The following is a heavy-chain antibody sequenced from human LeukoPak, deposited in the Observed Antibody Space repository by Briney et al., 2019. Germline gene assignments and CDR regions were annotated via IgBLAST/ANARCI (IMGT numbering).Heavy chain of an antibody. V-gene: IGHV3-7*01. J-gene: IGHJ3*02. CDR2: IKQDGSEK. CDR3: ARAGYSYGGGYDALDI. Sequence: GGSLRLSCAASGFTFSSYWMSWVRQAPGKGLEWVANIKQDGSEKYYVDSVKGRFTISRDNAKNSLYLQMNSLRAEDTAVYYCARAGYSYGGGYDALDIWGQGTMVTVSS. D-gene: IGHD5-18*01. CDR1: GFTFSSYW.